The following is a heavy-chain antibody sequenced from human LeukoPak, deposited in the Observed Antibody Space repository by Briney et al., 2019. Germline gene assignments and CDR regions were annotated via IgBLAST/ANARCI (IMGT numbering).Heavy chain of an antibody. Sequence: GGSLRLSCAASGFTFSTCAMHWVRQAPGKGLEYVAAISGNGDSTYYANSVKGRFTISRDNSKNTLYLQMGSLRPEDMAVYYCAREVYAGNWFDPWGQGTLVTVSS. D-gene: IGHD2-8*01. CDR3: AREVYAGNWFDP. CDR1: GFTFSTCA. J-gene: IGHJ5*02. V-gene: IGHV3-64*01. CDR2: ISGNGDST.